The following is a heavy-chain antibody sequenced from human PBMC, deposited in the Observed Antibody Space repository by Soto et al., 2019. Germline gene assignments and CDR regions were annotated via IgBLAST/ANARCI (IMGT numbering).Heavy chain of an antibody. CDR2: IYYSGTT. Sequence: PSETLSLTCTVSGGSISSSSYYWGWIRQPPGKGLEWIGTIYYSGTTNYNPYLKSRVTISVDTSQNQFSLKLNSLTAADTAVYYCASLLGIKFDYWGQGALVTVSS. CDR1: GGSISSSSYY. J-gene: IGHJ4*02. CDR3: ASLLGIKFDY. D-gene: IGHD3-10*01. V-gene: IGHV4-39*01.